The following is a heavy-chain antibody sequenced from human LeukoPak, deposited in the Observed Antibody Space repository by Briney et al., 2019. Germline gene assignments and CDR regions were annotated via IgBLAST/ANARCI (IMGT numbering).Heavy chain of an antibody. V-gene: IGHV1-2*02. Sequence: ASVKVSCKASGYTFTGYYMHWVRQAPGQGLEWMGWINPNSGGTNYAQKFQGRVTMTRDTSISTAYMELSRLRSDDTAVYYCARDYYDFWSGYYDDWGQGTLVTVSS. D-gene: IGHD3-3*01. CDR3: ARDYYDFWSGYYDD. CDR1: GYTFTGYY. CDR2: INPNSGGT. J-gene: IGHJ4*02.